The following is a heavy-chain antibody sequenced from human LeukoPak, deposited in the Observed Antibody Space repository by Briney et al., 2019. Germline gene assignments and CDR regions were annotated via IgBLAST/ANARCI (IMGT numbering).Heavy chain of an antibody. V-gene: IGHV1-8*03. J-gene: IGHJ3*02. CDR2: MTPNSGNT. Sequence: ASVKVSCKASGYTFTSYDINWVRQANGQGLEWMGWMTPNSGNTGYAQKFQGRVTITRNTSISTAYMELSSLRSEDTAVYYCARAASVTPGAFDIWGQGTMVTVSS. D-gene: IGHD2-21*02. CDR1: GYTFTSYD. CDR3: ARAASVTPGAFDI.